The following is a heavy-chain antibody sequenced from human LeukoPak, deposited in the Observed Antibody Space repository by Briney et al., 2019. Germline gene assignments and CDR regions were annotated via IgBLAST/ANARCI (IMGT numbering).Heavy chain of an antibody. CDR3: ARVGIALTSPFDY. Sequence: GGSLRLCCLASGFTFSDYYMSWVRQAPGKGLEWISYMSSRGYPTYYAESVKGRFTISRDNAKSTLYLQMHNLRTDDTAVYFCARVGIALTSPFDYWGLGTLVAVSS. CDR1: GFTFSDYY. CDR2: MSSRGYPT. D-gene: IGHD1-1*01. V-gene: IGHV3-11*01. J-gene: IGHJ4*02.